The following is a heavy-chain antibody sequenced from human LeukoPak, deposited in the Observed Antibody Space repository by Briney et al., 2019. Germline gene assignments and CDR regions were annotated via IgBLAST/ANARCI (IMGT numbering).Heavy chain of an antibody. Sequence: GGSLRLSCEGSGFNFSSYSMNWVRQAPGKGLEWVSFITGSSRAIYYADSVKGRFIISRDNAKNSVYMQLNSLRAEDTAIYYCARHLVWGGSSSSLGYWGQGTLVTVSS. V-gene: IGHV3-48*01. J-gene: IGHJ4*02. CDR1: GFNFSSYS. CDR3: ARHLVWGGSSSSLGY. D-gene: IGHD6-6*01. CDR2: ITGSSRAI.